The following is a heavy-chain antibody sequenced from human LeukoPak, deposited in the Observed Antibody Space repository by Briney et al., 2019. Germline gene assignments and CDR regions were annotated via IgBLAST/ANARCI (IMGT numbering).Heavy chain of an antibody. CDR1: GITLSNYG. V-gene: IGHV3-23*01. Sequence: GGSLRLSCAVSGITLSNYGMSWVRQAPGKGLEWVAGISGSGGGTNYADSVKGRFTIPRDNPRNTLYLQMNSLRAEDTAVYFCAKRGVVIRVILVGFHKEAYYFDSWGQGALVTVTS. CDR2: ISGSGGGT. CDR3: AKRGVVIRVILVGFHKEAYYFDS. D-gene: IGHD3-22*01. J-gene: IGHJ4*02.